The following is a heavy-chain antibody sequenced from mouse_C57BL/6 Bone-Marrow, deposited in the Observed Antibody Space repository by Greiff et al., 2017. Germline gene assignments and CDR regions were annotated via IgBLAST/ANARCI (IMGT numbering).Heavy chain of an antibody. CDR3: EKVAARNWYFDV. CDR1: GYTFTSYW. V-gene: IGHV1-72*01. J-gene: IGHJ1*03. CDR2: IDPNRGGT. D-gene: IGHD1-1*02. Sequence: QVQLQQPGAELVKPGASVKLSCKASGYTFTSYWMHWVKQRPGRGLEWIGRIDPNRGGTKYNEKFTSKATLTVDKPSSTAYMQLSSLTSEDSAVYDCEKVAARNWYFDVWGTGTTVTVSS.